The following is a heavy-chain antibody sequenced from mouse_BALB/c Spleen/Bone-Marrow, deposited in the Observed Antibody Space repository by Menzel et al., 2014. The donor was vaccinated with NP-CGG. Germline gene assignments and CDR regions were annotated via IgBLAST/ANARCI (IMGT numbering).Heavy chain of an antibody. D-gene: IGHD1-2*01. J-gene: IGHJ2*01. V-gene: IGHV1-80*01. CDR2: IYPGDGDT. CDR3: ARVGFSFDY. Sequence: QVQLQQSGAELVRPGSSVKISCKASGYAFSTYWMNWVKQRPGQGLEWIGQIYPGDGDTNYDGKFKGKATLTADRSSSTASMQLSSLTSEDSAVYFYARVGFSFDYWGQGTTVTVSS. CDR1: GYAFSTYW.